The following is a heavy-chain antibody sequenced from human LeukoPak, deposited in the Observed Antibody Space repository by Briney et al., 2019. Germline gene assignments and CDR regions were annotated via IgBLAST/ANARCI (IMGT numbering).Heavy chain of an antibody. CDR1: GYSISSGYY. Sequence: ESSETLSLTCTVSGYSISSGYYWGWIRQPPGKGLEWIGSIYHSGSTYYNPSLKSRVTISVDTSKNQFSLKLSSVTAADTAVYYCARRVGGSSTFYYYYYYMDVWGKGTTVTISS. D-gene: IGHD1-26*01. V-gene: IGHV4-38-2*02. CDR2: IYHSGST. J-gene: IGHJ6*03. CDR3: ARRVGGSSTFYYYYYYMDV.